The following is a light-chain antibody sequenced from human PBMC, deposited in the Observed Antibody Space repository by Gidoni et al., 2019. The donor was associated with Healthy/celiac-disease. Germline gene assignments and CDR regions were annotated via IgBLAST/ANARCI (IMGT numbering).Light chain of an antibody. Sequence: EIVLTQSPATMSLSPVERATLPCRASHSVSSSLAWYQQKHGQDPRLLIYDAPNRATGIPARFSGSGSGTDFTLTISSLGPEDFAVYYCQQRSNWPSAVTFGQGTKLEIK. CDR1: HSVSSS. V-gene: IGKV3-11*01. CDR2: DAP. J-gene: IGKJ2*01. CDR3: QQRSNWPSAVT.